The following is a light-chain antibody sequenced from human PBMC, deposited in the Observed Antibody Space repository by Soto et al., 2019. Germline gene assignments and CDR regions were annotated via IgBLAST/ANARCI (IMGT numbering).Light chain of an antibody. CDR2: SDN. CDR3: SAWDDSLSGPV. CDR1: SSNIGWNT. J-gene: IGLJ3*02. V-gene: IGLV1-44*01. Sequence: QSVLTQPPSASGTPGLRVTISCSGSSSNIGWNTVNWYQLLPGTAPKLLIHSDNRRPAGIPGRFSGSRSGTSASLAISGLQSEDEADYYCSAWDDSLSGPVLGGGTKVTVL.